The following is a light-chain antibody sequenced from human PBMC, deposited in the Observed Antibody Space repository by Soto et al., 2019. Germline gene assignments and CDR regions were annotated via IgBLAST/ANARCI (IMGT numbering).Light chain of an antibody. CDR3: QQYNTWLWT. J-gene: IGKJ1*01. V-gene: IGKV3-15*01. CDR2: GAS. CDR1: QSVNAN. Sequence: EVVMTQSPATLSVSPGERATLSCRASQSVNANLAWYQQKPGQAPRLLIHGASNRATGIPARFSGSGFGTEFVLTISSLQSGYFAVYYCQQYNTWLWTFGQGTKVEI.